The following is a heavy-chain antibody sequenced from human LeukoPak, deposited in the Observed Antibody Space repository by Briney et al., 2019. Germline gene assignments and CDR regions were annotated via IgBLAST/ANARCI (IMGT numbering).Heavy chain of an antibody. V-gene: IGHV3-64*01. J-gene: IGHJ4*02. D-gene: IGHD2-15*01. CDR1: GIAFSSYA. CDR3: ARSQGGCCDY. Sequence: PGGSLRLSCEASGIAFSSYAMYWVRQAPGRGLEYVSAITSSGGNAYYANSVKGRFTISRDNSKNTLYLQMGSLIVEDMAVYYCARSQGGCCDYWGQGTLVTVSS. CDR2: ITSSGGNA.